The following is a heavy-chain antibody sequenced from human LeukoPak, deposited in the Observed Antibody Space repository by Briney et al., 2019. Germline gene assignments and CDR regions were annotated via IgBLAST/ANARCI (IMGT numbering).Heavy chain of an antibody. CDR2: ISGRGETT. Sequence: GGSLRLSCAASGFNFRGQAMSWVRQGPGKGLEWVAGISGRGETTYYADSVTGRFTISRDDSKNALNLQMNSLRPEDTAVYYCAKGVGGSANYYYMDVWGKGTTVTVSS. CDR1: GFNFRGQA. D-gene: IGHD3-10*01. J-gene: IGHJ6*03. V-gene: IGHV3-23*01. CDR3: AKGVGGSANYYYMDV.